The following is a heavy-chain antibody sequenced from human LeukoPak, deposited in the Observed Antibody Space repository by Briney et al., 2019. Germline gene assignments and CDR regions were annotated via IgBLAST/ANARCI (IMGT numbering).Heavy chain of an antibody. CDR3: ARGRGYCSGGSCQKPSYYYYYMDV. CDR1: RYSISSGYY. V-gene: IGHV4-38-2*01. D-gene: IGHD2-15*01. CDR2: INHSGST. Sequence: SETLSLTCAVSRYSISSGYYWGWIRQPPGRGLEWIGEINHSGSTNYNPSLKSRVTISVDTSKNQFSLKLSSVTAADTAVYYCARGRGYCSGGSCQKPSYYYYYMDVWGKGTTVTVSS. J-gene: IGHJ6*03.